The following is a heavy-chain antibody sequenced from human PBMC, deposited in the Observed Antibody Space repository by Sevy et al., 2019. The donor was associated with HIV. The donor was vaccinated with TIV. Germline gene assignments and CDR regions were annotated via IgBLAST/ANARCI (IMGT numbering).Heavy chain of an antibody. CDR3: ATGRGDWNSAYFQH. CDR2: IWYDGSNK. CDR1: GFTFSSYG. J-gene: IGHJ1*01. V-gene: IGHV3-33*08. D-gene: IGHD1-7*01. Sequence: GGSLRLSCAASGFTFSSYGMYWVRQAPGKGLEWVAVIWYDGSNKYYADSVKGRFTISRDNSKNTLYLQMNSLRAEDTAVYYCATGRGDWNSAYFQHWGQGTLVTVSS.